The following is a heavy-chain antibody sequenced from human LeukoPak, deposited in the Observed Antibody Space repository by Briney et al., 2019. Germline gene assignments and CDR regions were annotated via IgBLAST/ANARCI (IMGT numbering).Heavy chain of an antibody. CDR1: GFTFSSYA. J-gene: IGHJ4*02. V-gene: IGHV3-30-3*01. CDR2: ISYDGSNK. CDR3: ARGYGSGSYGPDY. D-gene: IGHD3-10*01. Sequence: GGSLSLSCAASGFTFSSYAMHWVGQAPGKGLEWVAVISYDGSNKYYADSVKGRFTISRDNSKNTLYLQMNSLGAEDTAVYYCARGYGSGSYGPDYWGQGTLVTVSS.